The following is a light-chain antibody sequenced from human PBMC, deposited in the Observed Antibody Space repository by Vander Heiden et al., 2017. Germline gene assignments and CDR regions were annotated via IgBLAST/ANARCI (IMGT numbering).Light chain of an antibody. J-gene: IGLJ2*01. CDR1: SSNIGSNY. V-gene: IGLV1-51*01. CDR3: GTWDSSLSAVV. Sequence: QSVLTQPPSVSPAPGQKVTISCSGSSSNIGSNYVTWYQHLPRTAPKLLIYDNHKRPSGIPDRFSGSRSGTSDTLSITGRQTGDEADYYCGTWDSSLSAVVFGGGTKLTVL. CDR2: DNH.